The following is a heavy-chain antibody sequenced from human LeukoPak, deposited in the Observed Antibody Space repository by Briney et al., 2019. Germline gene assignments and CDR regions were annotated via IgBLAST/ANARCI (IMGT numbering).Heavy chain of an antibody. D-gene: IGHD2-21*02. J-gene: IGHJ4*02. CDR3: ARDYRVGSTSDDCYPIDY. CDR1: RFTFSSHA. V-gene: IGHV3-30*01. CDR2: ISYEASNQ. Sequence: GRSLRPSCAASRFTFSSHAMHWVRQAPGKGLEWVAVISYEASNQYYADSVRGRFTISRDNSKNTLSLQMNSLRDEDTALYYCARDYRVGSTSDDCYPIDYWGQGTLVTVSS.